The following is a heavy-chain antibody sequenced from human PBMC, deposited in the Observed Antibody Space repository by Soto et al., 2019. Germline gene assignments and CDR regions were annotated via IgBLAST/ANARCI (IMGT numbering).Heavy chain of an antibody. Sequence: GGSLRLSCAASGFTFSSYAMGWIRQGPGKGLEWVAVVSIGGSTHYADSVRGRFTISRDNSKNTLSLQMNSLTAEDTAVYFCAKRRGAGGHFDYWGQGALVTVSS. CDR3: AKRRGAGGHFDY. V-gene: IGHV3-23*01. CDR1: GFTFSSYA. CDR2: VSIGGST. D-gene: IGHD2-15*01. J-gene: IGHJ4*02.